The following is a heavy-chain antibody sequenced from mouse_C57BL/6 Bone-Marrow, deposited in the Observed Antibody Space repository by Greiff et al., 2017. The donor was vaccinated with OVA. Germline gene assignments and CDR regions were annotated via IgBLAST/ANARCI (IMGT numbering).Heavy chain of an antibody. CDR1: GYAFTNYL. CDR3: ARFRYYGFAY. Sequence: QVQLKQSGAELVRPGTSVKVSCKASGYAFTNYLIEWVKQRPGQGLEWIGVINPGSGGTNYNEKFKGKATLTADKSSSTAYMQLSSLTSEDSAVYFCARFRYYGFAYWGQGTLVTVSA. D-gene: IGHD1-1*01. V-gene: IGHV1-54*01. CDR2: INPGSGGT. J-gene: IGHJ3*01.